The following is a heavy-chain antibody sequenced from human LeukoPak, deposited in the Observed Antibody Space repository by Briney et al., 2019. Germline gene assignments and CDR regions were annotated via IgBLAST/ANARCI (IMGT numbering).Heavy chain of an antibody. CDR3: ARVYSGYEGGFDY. Sequence: GGSLRLSCAASGFTFSSYGMSWVRQAPGEGLEWVSAISGSGGSTYYADSVKGRFTISRDNSKNTLYLQMNSLRAEDTAVYYCARVYSGYEGGFDYWGQGTLVTVSS. CDR1: GFTFSSYG. D-gene: IGHD5-12*01. V-gene: IGHV3-23*01. J-gene: IGHJ4*02. CDR2: ISGSGGST.